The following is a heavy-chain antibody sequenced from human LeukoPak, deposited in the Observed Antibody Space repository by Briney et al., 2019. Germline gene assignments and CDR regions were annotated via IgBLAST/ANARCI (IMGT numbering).Heavy chain of an antibody. Sequence: SETLSLTCTVSGGSISSYYWSWIQQPPGKGLEWIGYIYYSGSTNYNPSLKSRVTISVDMSKNQFSLKLSSVTAADTAVYYCARASRRNYYDSSGYPGSFDYWGQGTLVTVSS. V-gene: IGHV4-59*01. D-gene: IGHD3-22*01. CDR1: GGSISSYY. J-gene: IGHJ4*02. CDR2: IYYSGST. CDR3: ARASRRNYYDSSGYPGSFDY.